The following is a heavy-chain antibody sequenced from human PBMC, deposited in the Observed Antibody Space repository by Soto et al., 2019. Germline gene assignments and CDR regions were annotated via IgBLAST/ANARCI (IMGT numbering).Heavy chain of an antibody. Sequence: SVKVSCKASGGTFSSYTISWVRQAPGQGLEWMGRIIPILGIANYAQKFQGRVTITADKSTSTAYMELSSLRSEDTAVYYCASDKKGIAARSGAPKYYMYVWGKGTTVTVSS. V-gene: IGHV1-69*02. CDR2: IIPILGIA. CDR1: GGTFSSYT. J-gene: IGHJ6*03. CDR3: ASDKKGIAARSGAPKYYMYV. D-gene: IGHD6-6*01.